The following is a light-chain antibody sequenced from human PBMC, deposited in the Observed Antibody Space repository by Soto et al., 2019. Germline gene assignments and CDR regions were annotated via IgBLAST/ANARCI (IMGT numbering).Light chain of an antibody. CDR2: AAS. CDR3: QQYNNWWT. CDR1: QSVSSS. V-gene: IGKV3-15*01. Sequence: EIVFTQSPGTLSVYPGERATLSCRASQSVSSSLAWYQPKPGQAPRLLIYAASTRATGIPARLSGSGSGTEFTLTIKSLQSEDFAVYYCQQYNNWWTFGQGTKVDIK. J-gene: IGKJ1*01.